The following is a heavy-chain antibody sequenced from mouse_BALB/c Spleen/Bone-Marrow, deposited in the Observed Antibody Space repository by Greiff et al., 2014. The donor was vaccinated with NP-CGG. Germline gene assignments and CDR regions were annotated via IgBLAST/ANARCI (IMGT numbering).Heavy chain of an antibody. CDR2: IRNKANGYTT. Sequence: VQLKQSGGGLVQPGGSLRLSCAPSGFTFTDYYMSWVRQPPGKALEWLGFIRNKANGYTTEYSASVKGRFTISRDNSQSILYLQMNTLKAEDSAIYYCARDKNYGSYWYFDVWGAGTTVTVSS. CDR1: GFTFTDYY. J-gene: IGHJ1*01. CDR3: ARDKNYGSYWYFDV. D-gene: IGHD2-1*01. V-gene: IGHV7-3*02.